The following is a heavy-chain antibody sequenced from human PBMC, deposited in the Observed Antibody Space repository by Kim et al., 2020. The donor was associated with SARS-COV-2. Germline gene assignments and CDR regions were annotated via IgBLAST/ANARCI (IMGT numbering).Heavy chain of an antibody. CDR1: GGSFSGYY. J-gene: IGHJ5*02. CDR3: ARGTPLPTHELYSRGNWFDP. CDR2: INYSGKT. V-gene: IGHV4-34*01. D-gene: IGHD6-13*01. Sequence: SETLSLTCTVYGGSFSGYYWSWIRQSPGKGLEWIGEINYSGKTNDNPSLKSRVTISLDTSKNQFSLKVTSVTAADTAVYYCARGTPLPTHELYSRGNWFDPWGQGTLVTVSS.